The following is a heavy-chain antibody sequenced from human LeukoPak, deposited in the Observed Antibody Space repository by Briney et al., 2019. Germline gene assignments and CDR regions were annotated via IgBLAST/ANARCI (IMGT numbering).Heavy chain of an antibody. Sequence: ASVKVSCKASGYTFTGHYMHWVRQAHGQGLEWMGYIYPNNGDTKYAEKFQGRVTLTRDTSIDTAYMELTSLTPDDTGTYYCAREQMTFATEDFWGQGTLVIVSS. V-gene: IGHV1-2*02. J-gene: IGHJ4*02. D-gene: IGHD2/OR15-2a*01. CDR2: IYPNNGDT. CDR1: GYTFTGHY. CDR3: AREQMTFATEDF.